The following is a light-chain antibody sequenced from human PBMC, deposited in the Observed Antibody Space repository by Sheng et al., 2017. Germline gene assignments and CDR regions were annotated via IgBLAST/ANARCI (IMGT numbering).Light chain of an antibody. CDR3: QHYDDWPYS. J-gene: IGKJ2*03. V-gene: IGKV3-15*01. CDR1: RSVRRR. Sequence: EVVLTQSPATLSLSPGERATLSCRASRSVRRRLAWYQQKPGQAPRLLIYDASTRTTDVPDRFSGSGSGTQYTLTISRLQSEDLATYYCQHYDDWPYSFGQGTKLEI. CDR2: DAS.